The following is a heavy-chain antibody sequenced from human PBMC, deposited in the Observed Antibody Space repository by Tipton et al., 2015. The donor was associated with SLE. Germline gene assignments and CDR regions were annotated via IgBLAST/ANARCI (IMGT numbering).Heavy chain of an antibody. Sequence: TLSLTCTVSGFSISSYYWGWIRQPPGKGLEWLGTIYHSGTTYYNPSRKSRLTLSIDTSKNQFSLKLSSVTAADTAVYYCVRLELPATKADYWGPGTLVTVSS. D-gene: IGHD5-24*01. CDR1: GFSISSYY. CDR2: IYHSGTT. CDR3: VRLELPATKADY. J-gene: IGHJ4*02. V-gene: IGHV4-38-2*02.